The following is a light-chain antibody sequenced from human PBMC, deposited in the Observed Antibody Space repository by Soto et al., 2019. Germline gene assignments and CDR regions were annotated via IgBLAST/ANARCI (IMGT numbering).Light chain of an antibody. CDR1: QTIGRN. CDR2: GAS. V-gene: IGKV3D-15*01. J-gene: IGKJ2*01. CDR3: QEYNIWPYT. Sequence: EIVMTQSPATLSLSPGERATLSCRASQTIGRNLARYQQKPGQAPRLLIYGASTRATGIPPRFSGSGSGTEFTLTISSLQSEDFAVYFCQEYNIWPYTFGQGTKLAIK.